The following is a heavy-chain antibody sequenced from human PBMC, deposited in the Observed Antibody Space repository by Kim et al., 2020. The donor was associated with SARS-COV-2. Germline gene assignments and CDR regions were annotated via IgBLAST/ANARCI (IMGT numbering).Heavy chain of an antibody. V-gene: IGHV4-31*03. D-gene: IGHD2-2*01. CDR3: ARAGDFQVVVPAATSLLHFDY. CDR1: GGSISSGGYY. J-gene: IGHJ4*02. Sequence: PSETLSLTCTVSGGSISSGGYYWSWIRQHPGKGLEWIGYIYYSGSTYYNPSLKSRVTISVDTSKNQFSLKLSSVTAADTAVYYCARAGDFQVVVPAATSLLHFDYWGQGTLVTVSS. CDR2: IYYSGST.